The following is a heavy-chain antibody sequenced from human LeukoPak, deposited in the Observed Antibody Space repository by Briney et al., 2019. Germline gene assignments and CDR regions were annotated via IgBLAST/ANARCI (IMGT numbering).Heavy chain of an antibody. CDR1: GFTVSSNY. Sequence: GGSLRLSCAASGFTVSSNYMRWVRQAPGKGLEWVSVIYSGCSTYYADSVKGRFTISRDNSKNTLYLQMNSLRAEATAVYYCATSSSSSPTPYYYYMDVWGKGTTVTVSS. CDR2: IYSGCST. CDR3: ATSSSSSPTPYYYYMDV. D-gene: IGHD6-6*01. J-gene: IGHJ6*03. V-gene: IGHV3-66*02.